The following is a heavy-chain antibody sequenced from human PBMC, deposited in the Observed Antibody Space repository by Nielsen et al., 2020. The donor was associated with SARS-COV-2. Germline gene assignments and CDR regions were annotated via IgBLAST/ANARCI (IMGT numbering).Heavy chain of an antibody. J-gene: IGHJ5*02. CDR3: ARAVGDDYVWGSYHPPRVDR. CDR2: ISRNNSKT. V-gene: IGHV1-18*04. D-gene: IGHD3-16*02. CDR1: GYTFTTYG. Sequence: ASVKVSCKASGYTFTTYGIGWVRQASGQGLEWMGWISRNNSKTQYAQKFQGRVTMTTDTSTTTAYMELRSLRSDDTAVYYCARAVGDDYVWGSYHPPRVDRWGQGTLVTVSS.